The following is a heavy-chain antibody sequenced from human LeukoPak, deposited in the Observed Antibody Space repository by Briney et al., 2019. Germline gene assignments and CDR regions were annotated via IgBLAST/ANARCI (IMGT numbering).Heavy chain of an antibody. CDR3: ARSAYPGNSVIED. J-gene: IGHJ4*02. D-gene: IGHD4-23*01. CDR2: INSDGRST. V-gene: IGHV3-74*01. Sequence: GGSLRLSCAASGFTFSSYWMHWVRQAPGKGLVWVSRINSDGRSTNYADSVKGRFTISRDNAKNTLYLQMNSLRAEDTAVYYCARSAYPGNSVIEDWGRGTLVTVSS. CDR1: GFTFSSYW.